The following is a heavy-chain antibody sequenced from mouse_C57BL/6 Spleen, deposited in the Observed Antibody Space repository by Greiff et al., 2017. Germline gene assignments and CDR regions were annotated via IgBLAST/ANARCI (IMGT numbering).Heavy chain of an antibody. V-gene: IGHV1-19*01. J-gene: IGHJ2*01. Sequence: VQLQQSGPVLVKPGASVKMSCKASGYTFPDSYMNWVKQSHGTSLAWIGVINPYHGGTSYTQKFKGKATLTVDTSSSTVYMERNSLTAADSAVYYCARPDYWGKGTALTVSS. CDR2: INPYHGGT. CDR3: ARPDY. CDR1: GYTFPDSY.